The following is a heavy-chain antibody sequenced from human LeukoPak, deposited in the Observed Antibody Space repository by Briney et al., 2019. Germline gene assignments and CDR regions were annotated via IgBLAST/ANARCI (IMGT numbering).Heavy chain of an antibody. Sequence: GGSLRLSCAASGFTFDDYAMHWVRQAPGKGLEWVSGISWNSGSIGYADSVKGRFTISRDNAKNSLYLQMNSLRAEDTALYYCARDPISIYYYMDVWGKGTTVTVSS. D-gene: IGHD3-3*02. CDR3: ARDPISIYYYMDV. CDR1: GFTFDDYA. J-gene: IGHJ6*03. CDR2: ISWNSGSI. V-gene: IGHV3-9*01.